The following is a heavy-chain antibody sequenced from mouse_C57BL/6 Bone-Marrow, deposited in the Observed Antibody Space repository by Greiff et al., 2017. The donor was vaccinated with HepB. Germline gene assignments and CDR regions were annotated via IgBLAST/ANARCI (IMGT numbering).Heavy chain of an antibody. CDR1: GFTFNTYA. D-gene: IGHD2-4*01. V-gene: IGHV10-3*01. CDR3: VRDHYDYDPYYYAMDY. Sequence: EVQVVESGGGLVQPKGSLKLSCAASGFTFNTYAMHWVRQAPGKGLEWVARIRSKSSNYATYYADSVKDRFTISRDDSQSMLYLQMNNLKTEDTAMYYCVRDHYDYDPYYYAMDYWGQGTSVTVSS. J-gene: IGHJ4*01. CDR2: IRSKSSNYAT.